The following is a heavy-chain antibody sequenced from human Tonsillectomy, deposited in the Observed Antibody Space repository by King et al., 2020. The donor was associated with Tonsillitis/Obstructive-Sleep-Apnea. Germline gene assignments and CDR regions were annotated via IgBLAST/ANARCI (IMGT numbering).Heavy chain of an antibody. V-gene: IGHV3-66*01. J-gene: IGHJ6*03. Sequence: VQLVESGGGLVQPGGSLRLSCAASGFTVSSNYMSWVRQAPGKGLEWVSVIYSGGSTYYADSVKGRFTISRDNSKNTLYLQMNSLRAEDTAVYYCARDLDEGIFGVVTNYYYYYMDVWGKGTTVTVSS. D-gene: IGHD3-3*01. CDR1: GFTVSSNY. CDR2: IYSGGST. CDR3: ARDLDEGIFGVVTNYYYYYMDV.